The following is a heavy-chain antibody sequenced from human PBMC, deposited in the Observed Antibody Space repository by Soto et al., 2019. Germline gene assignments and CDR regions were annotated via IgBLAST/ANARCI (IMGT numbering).Heavy chain of an antibody. CDR2: IGADNGDT. Sequence: QVQLVQSGAEVKKPGASVNVSCKASGYTFSTYGFSWVRQAPGQGFEWMGWIGADNGDTNYAQNFQGRVTMTTDTSTTSSYMELRSLTSDDTAVYFCARDWKGAEGFDPWGQGTLVTVSS. D-gene: IGHD1-1*01. CDR3: ARDWKGAEGFDP. CDR1: GYTFSTYG. J-gene: IGHJ5*02. V-gene: IGHV1-18*01.